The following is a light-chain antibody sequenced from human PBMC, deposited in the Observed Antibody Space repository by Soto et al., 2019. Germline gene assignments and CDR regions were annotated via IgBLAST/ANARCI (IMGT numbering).Light chain of an antibody. CDR1: SSDVGGYNY. Sequence: QSALTHPASVSGSPGQSITISCTGTSSDVGGYNYVSWYQQHPGKAPKLMIYDVSNRPSGVSNRFSGSKSGNTASLTISGLQAEDEADYYCSSYTSSSTLVYVFGTGTKVTVL. V-gene: IGLV2-14*01. CDR3: SSYTSSSTLVYV. CDR2: DVS. J-gene: IGLJ1*01.